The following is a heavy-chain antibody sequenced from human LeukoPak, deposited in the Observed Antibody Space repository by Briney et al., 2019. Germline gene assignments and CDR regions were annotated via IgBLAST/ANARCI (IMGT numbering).Heavy chain of an antibody. CDR2: ISYDGSNK. V-gene: IGHV3-30*03. CDR3: ARGYGGADY. D-gene: IGHD3-16*01. J-gene: IGHJ4*02. Sequence: PGGSLRLSCAASGFTFSSYCMHWVRQAPGKGLEWVAVISYDGSNKYYTDSVKARFTISRDNAKNSLYLQMNSLRAEDTAVYYCARGYGGADYYGQGTLATVTS. CDR1: GFTFSSYC.